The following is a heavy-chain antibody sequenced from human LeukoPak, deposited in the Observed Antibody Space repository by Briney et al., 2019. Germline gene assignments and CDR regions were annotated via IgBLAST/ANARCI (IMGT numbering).Heavy chain of an antibody. J-gene: IGHJ3*02. Sequence: SVKDSCKASGGTFSSYAISWVRQAPGQGLEWMGRIIPIFGTANYAQKFQGRVTITTDESTSTAYMELSSLRSEDTAVYYCARDRYSGSLGAFDIWGQGTMVTVSS. CDR1: GGTFSSYA. CDR2: IIPIFGTA. CDR3: ARDRYSGSLGAFDI. D-gene: IGHD1-26*01. V-gene: IGHV1-69*05.